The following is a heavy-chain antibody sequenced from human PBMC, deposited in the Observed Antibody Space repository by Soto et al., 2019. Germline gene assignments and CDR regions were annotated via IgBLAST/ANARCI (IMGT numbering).Heavy chain of an antibody. Sequence: QVQLMESGGGVVQPGRSLRLSCAASGFNFSSYGMHWVRQAPGKGLEWVAVIWYDEINKYYADSVKGRFTISRDNSQNTLYLQMDSLRAEDTGVYYCARPQTQHNWNDVGYWGQGTLVTVSS. CDR3: ARPQTQHNWNDVGY. CDR2: IWYDEINK. D-gene: IGHD1-1*01. V-gene: IGHV3-33*01. CDR1: GFNFSSYG. J-gene: IGHJ4*02.